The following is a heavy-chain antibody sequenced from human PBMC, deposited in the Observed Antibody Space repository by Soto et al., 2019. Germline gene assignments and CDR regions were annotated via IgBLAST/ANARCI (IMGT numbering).Heavy chain of an antibody. CDR3: ARDPTIFGVVQNYGMDV. CDR2: ISAYNGNT. V-gene: IGHV1-18*01. CDR1: GYTFTSYG. J-gene: IGHJ6*02. D-gene: IGHD3-3*01. Sequence: QVQLVQSGAEVKKPGASVKVSCKASGYTFTSYGITWVRQAPGQGLEWMGWISAYNGNTNYAQKLQGRVTMTTDTSTSTAYVELRSLRSDDTAVYYCARDPTIFGVVQNYGMDVWGQGTTVTVSS.